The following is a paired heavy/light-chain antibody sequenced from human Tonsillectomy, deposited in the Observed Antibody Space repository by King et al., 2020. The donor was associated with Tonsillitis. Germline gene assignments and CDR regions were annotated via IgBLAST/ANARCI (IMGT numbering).Light chain of an antibody. V-gene: IGLV3-1*01. CDR1: KLGDKY. CDR3: QAWDSSTNYV. Sequence: SYELTQPPSVSVSPGQTASITCSGDKLGDKYVSWYQQKPGQSPVLVIYQDSKRPSGIPERFSGSNSGNTATLTISGTQAMDEADYYCQAWDSSTNYVFGTGTKVTVL. J-gene: IGLJ1*01. CDR2: QDS.
Heavy chain of an antibody. D-gene: IGHD3-9*01. CDR3: AREPDISTGPRKYYFDY. J-gene: IGHJ4*02. CDR1: GFTFSDYY. Sequence: QVQLVESGGGLVKPGGSLRLSCAASGFTFSDYYMSWIRQAPGKGLEWVSYISFSSRYTNYADSVKGRFTISRDNAKNSLYLQMNSLRAEDTAVYYCAREPDISTGPRKYYFDYWGQGTLVTVSS. V-gene: IGHV3-11*06. CDR2: ISFSSRYT.